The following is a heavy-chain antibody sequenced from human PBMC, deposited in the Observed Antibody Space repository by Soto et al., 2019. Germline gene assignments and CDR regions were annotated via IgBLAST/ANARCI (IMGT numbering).Heavy chain of an antibody. Sequence: QVQLVQSGAEVKKPGASVKVSCKASGYTFTSYDINWVRQATGQGLEWMGWMNPNSGNTGYAQKFQGRVTMTRNTSISTAYMELSSLRSEDTAVYYCARARKLPSIAARRRGNWFDPWGQGTLVTVSS. CDR3: ARARKLPSIAARRRGNWFDP. V-gene: IGHV1-8*01. CDR1: GYTFTSYD. D-gene: IGHD6-6*01. J-gene: IGHJ5*02. CDR2: MNPNSGNT.